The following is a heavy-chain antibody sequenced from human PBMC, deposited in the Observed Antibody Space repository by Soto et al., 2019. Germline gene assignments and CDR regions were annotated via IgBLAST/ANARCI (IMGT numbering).Heavy chain of an antibody. CDR2: IVVGSGNT. D-gene: IGHD3-3*01. CDR1: GFTFTSSA. CDR3: AADYFPAYYDFWSGYGY. J-gene: IGHJ4*02. V-gene: IGHV1-58*01. Sequence: SVKVSCKASGFTFTSSAVQWVRQARGQRLEWIGWIVVGSGNTNYAQKFQERVTITRDMSTSTAYMELSSLRSEDTAVYYCAADYFPAYYDFWSGYGYWGQGTLVTVSS.